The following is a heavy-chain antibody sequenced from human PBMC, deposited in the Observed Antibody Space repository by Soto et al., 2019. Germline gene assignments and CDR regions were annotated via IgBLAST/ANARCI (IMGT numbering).Heavy chain of an antibody. Sequence: SETLSLTYTVSGGYGNSGSYCWNWIRQPPGKGLEWIGFLHYSGSTFYNPSLKSRVTISLDTSKNHFSLKLSSVTAADTAVYFCATTWAVAGPFDPWGQGTLVTVSS. CDR2: LHYSGST. J-gene: IGHJ5*02. CDR3: ATTWAVAGPFDP. V-gene: IGHV4-61*03. D-gene: IGHD2-15*01. CDR1: GGYGNSGSYC.